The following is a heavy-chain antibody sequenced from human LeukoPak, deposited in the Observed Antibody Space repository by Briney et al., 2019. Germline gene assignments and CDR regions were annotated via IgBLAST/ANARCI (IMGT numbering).Heavy chain of an antibody. Sequence: PGGSLRLSCAASGFDVKSHDIHWVRQPIGKGLEWVSSIESPRDIYYAGSVKGRFTISREDAENSVYLQMNNLRVEDTAIYYCAKGPWDLIVVVAYYYMDVWGKGTTVTVSS. CDR3: AKGPWDLIVVVAYYYMDV. CDR1: GFDVKSHD. CDR2: IESPRDI. V-gene: IGHV3-13*01. D-gene: IGHD2-2*01. J-gene: IGHJ6*03.